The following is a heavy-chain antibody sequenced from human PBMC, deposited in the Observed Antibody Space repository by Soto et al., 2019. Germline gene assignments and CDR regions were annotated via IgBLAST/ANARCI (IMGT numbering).Heavy chain of an antibody. CDR3: ARHLMSTKAYNREFDAFDI. V-gene: IGHV5-51*01. D-gene: IGHD1-20*01. CDR2: IWPAYSEV. J-gene: IGHJ3*02. CDR1: GYNFDTYW. Sequence: GESLKISCKGSGYNFDTYWIGWVRQMPGKGPEWMGVIWPAYSEVKYLPSFQGQVTISADKSISTAYLQWSSLEASDTAMYYCARHLMSTKAYNREFDAFDIWGQGTMVIVSS.